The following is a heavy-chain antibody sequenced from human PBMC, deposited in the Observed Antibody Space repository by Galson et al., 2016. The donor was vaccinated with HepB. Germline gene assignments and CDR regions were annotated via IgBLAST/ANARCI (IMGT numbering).Heavy chain of an antibody. Sequence: ETLSLTCTVSGGSMSSYYWSWIRQPPGKGLEWIGYIYYSGSTNYNPSLKSRVTISVDTSKNQFSLNLRYVTAADTAVYYCARRSTTSIDYWGQGTLVTVSS. V-gene: IGHV4-59*01. D-gene: IGHD4-17*01. J-gene: IGHJ4*02. CDR3: ARRSTTSIDY. CDR2: IYYSGST. CDR1: GGSMSSYY.